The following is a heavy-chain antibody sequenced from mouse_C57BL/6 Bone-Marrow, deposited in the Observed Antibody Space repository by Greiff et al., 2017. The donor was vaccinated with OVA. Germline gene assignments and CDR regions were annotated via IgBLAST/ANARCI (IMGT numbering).Heavy chain of an antibody. V-gene: IGHV1-81*01. Sequence: QVQLKQSGAELARPGASVKLSCKASGYTLTSYGISWVKQRTGQGLEWIGEIYPRSGNTYYNEKFKGKATLTADKSSSTAYMELRSLTSEDSAVYYCARRYYGSSYWYFDVWGTGTTVTVSS. CDR3: ARRYYGSSYWYFDV. CDR1: GYTLTSYG. D-gene: IGHD1-1*01. J-gene: IGHJ1*03. CDR2: IYPRSGNT.